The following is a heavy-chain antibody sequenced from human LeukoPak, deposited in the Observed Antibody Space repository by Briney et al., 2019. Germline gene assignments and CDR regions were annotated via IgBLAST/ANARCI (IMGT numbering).Heavy chain of an antibody. V-gene: IGHV1-2*02. J-gene: IGHJ6*02. CDR1: GYTFTGYY. CDR2: INPNSGGT. CDR3: ARKESWYYDFWSGYYGMDV. D-gene: IGHD3-3*01. Sequence: ASVKVSCKASGYTFTGYYMHWVRQAPGQGLEWMGWINPNSGGTNYAQKFQGRVTMTRDTSISTAYMELSRLRSDDTAAYYCARKESWYYDFWSGYYGMDVWGQGTTVTVSS.